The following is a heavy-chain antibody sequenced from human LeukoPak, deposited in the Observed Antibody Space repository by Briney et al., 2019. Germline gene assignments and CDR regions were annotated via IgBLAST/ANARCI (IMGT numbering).Heavy chain of an antibody. J-gene: IGHJ4*02. CDR2: IYYSGST. V-gene: IGHV4-30-4*08. D-gene: IGHD1-26*01. CDR1: GGSISSGDYY. Sequence: PSETLSLTCTVSGGSISSGDYYWSWIRQPPGKGLEWIGYIYYSGSTYYNPSLKSRVTISVDTSKNQFSLKLSSVTAADTAVYYCARGLGGGYPYFDYWGQGTLVTVSS. CDR3: ARGLGGGYPYFDY.